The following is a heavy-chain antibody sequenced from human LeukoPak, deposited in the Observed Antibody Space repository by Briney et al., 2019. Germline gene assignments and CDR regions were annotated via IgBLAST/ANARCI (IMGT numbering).Heavy chain of an antibody. CDR3: AREGEYGSGSYPVDY. CDR1: GGSISSGGYY. J-gene: IGHJ4*02. Sequence: SQTLSLTCTVSGGSISSGGYYWSWIRQHPGKGLEWIGYIYYSGSTYYNPSLKSRVTISVDTSKNQFSLKLSSVTAADTAVYYCAREGEYGSGSYPVDYWGQGTLVTVSS. CDR2: IYYSGST. V-gene: IGHV4-31*03. D-gene: IGHD3-10*01.